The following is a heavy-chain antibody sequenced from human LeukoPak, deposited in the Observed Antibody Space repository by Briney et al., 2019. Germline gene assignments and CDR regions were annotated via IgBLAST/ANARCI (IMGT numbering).Heavy chain of an antibody. CDR3: ARDETYYDFWSGYYDPHGFDY. Sequence: SETLSLTCTVSGGSISSSSYYWGWIRQPPGRGLEWIGSIYYSGSTYYNPSLKSRVTISVDTSKNQFSLKLSSVTAADTAVYYCARDETYYDFWSGYYDPHGFDYWGQGTLVTVSS. CDR1: GGSISSSSYY. D-gene: IGHD3-3*01. CDR2: IYYSGST. J-gene: IGHJ4*02. V-gene: IGHV4-39*07.